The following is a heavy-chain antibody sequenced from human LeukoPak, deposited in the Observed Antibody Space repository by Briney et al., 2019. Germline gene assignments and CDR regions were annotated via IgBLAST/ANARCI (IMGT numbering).Heavy chain of an antibody. J-gene: IGHJ4*02. CDR3: ARDSGSGSYSFDY. CDR2: IIPIFGTA. Sequence: GASVNVSCKASGGTFSSYAISWVRQAPGQGLEWMGGIIPIFGTANYAQKFQGRVTITADESTSTAYKELSSLRSEDTAVYYCARDSGSGSYSFDYWGQGTLVTVSS. CDR1: GGTFSSYA. V-gene: IGHV1-69*13. D-gene: IGHD3-10*01.